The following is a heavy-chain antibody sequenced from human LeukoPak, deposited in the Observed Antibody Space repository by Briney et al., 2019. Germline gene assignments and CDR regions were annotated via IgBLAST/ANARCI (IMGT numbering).Heavy chain of an antibody. Sequence: SETLSLTCTVSGDSISSGDYYWSWIRQPPGKGLEWIGYIYYSGSTYYNPSLKSRVTISVDTSKNQFSLKLSSVTAADTAVYYCARDPFDGYNWIWGQGTLVTVSS. CDR3: ARDPFDGYNWI. V-gene: IGHV4-30-4*08. CDR2: IYYSGST. J-gene: IGHJ4*02. CDR1: GDSISSGDYY. D-gene: IGHD5-24*01.